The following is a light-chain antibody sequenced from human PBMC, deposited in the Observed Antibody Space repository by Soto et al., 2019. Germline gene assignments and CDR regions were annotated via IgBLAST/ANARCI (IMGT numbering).Light chain of an antibody. J-gene: IGLJ2*01. V-gene: IGLV4-69*01. CDR2: LNSDGTH. CDR1: SGHSSYS. Sequence: VLTQSPSASASLAASVKLTCTLSSGHSSYSIAWHQQQPEKGPRYLMKLNSDGTHSKGDGIPDRFSGSSSGAERYLTISSHQSEDEDDYYCQTGGTGVVVGGGTKLAVL. CDR3: QTGGTGVV.